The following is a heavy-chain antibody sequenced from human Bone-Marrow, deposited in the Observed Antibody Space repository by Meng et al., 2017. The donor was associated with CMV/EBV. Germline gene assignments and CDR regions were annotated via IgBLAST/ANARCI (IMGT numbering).Heavy chain of an antibody. Sequence: GGYLRLSCAASGFTFSSYSMNWVRQAPGKGLEWFSYISSSSSTIYYADSVKGRFTISRDNAKNSLYLQMNSMRAEDTAVYYCAREGLPAARAWSYYYYYGMDVWDQGTTVTVSS. CDR3: AREGLPAARAWSYYYYYGMDV. J-gene: IGHJ6*02. V-gene: IGHV3-48*04. CDR1: GFTFSSYS. D-gene: IGHD2-2*01. CDR2: ISSSSSTI.